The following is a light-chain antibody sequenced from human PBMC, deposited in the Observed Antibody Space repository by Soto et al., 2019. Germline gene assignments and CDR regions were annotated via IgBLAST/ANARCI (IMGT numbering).Light chain of an antibody. CDR3: SSYTGSVTYV. V-gene: IGLV2-14*01. CDR1: SSDVGGYNS. J-gene: IGLJ1*01. CDR2: EVN. Sequence: QSALTQPASVSGSPGQSITISCTGSSSDVGGYNSVSWYQQHPGRAPKLMIYEVNNRPLGVSNRFSASKFGNTASLTISGLQAEDEADYYCSSYTGSVTYVFGSGTKLTVL.